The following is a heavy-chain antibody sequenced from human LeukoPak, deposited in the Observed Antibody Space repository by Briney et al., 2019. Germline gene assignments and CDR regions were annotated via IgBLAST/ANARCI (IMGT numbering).Heavy chain of an antibody. CDR3: ARVMGRISRPSRTFDY. J-gene: IGHJ4*02. Sequence: SETLSLTCAVYGGSFSGYYWSWIRQPPGKGLEWIGEINHSGSTNYNPSLKSRVTISVDTSKNQFSLKLSSVTAADTAVYYCARVMGRISRPSRTFDYWGQGTLVTVSS. CDR2: INHSGST. CDR1: GGSFSGYY. V-gene: IGHV4-34*01. D-gene: IGHD3-16*01.